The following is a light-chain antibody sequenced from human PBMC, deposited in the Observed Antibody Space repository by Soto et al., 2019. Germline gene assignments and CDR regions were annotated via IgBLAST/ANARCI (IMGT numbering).Light chain of an antibody. CDR1: SSDVGGYNY. CDR2: EVS. V-gene: IGLV2-8*01. J-gene: IGLJ2*01. Sequence: QSALTQPPSASGSPGQSVTISCTGTSSDVGGYNYVSWYQQHPGKAPKLMISEVSKRPSGVPDRFSGSKSGNTASLTVSGLQAEDEADYYCNSFAGNNNVVFGGGTQLTVL. CDR3: NSFAGNNNVV.